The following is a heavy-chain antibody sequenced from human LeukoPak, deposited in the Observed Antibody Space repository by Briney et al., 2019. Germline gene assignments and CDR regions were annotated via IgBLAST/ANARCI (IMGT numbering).Heavy chain of an antibody. CDR2: IYYSGST. D-gene: IGHD4-17*01. CDR1: GVSISRGGYY. CDR3: ARVGIYGDSYYFDY. J-gene: IGHJ4*02. V-gene: IGHV4-31*03. Sequence: PSQTLSLTCTVSGVSISRGGYYWSWIRQHPGRGLEWIGYIYYSGSTYYNPSLKSRVTISVDTYKNQFSLKLSSVTAADTAVYYCARVGIYGDSYYFDYWGQGTLVTVSS.